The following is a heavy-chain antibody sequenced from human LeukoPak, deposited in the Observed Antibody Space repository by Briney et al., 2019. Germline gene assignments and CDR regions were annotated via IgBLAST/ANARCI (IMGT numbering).Heavy chain of an antibody. J-gene: IGHJ4*02. D-gene: IGHD3-3*01. CDR3: ARTYYDFWSGYLDY. CDR2: IYYSGST. Sequence: SETLSLTCTVSGGSISSGDYYWSWIRQPPGKGLEWIGYIYYSGSTYYNPSLKSRVTISVDTSKNQFSLKLSSVTAADTAVYYCARTYYDFWSGYLDYWGQGTLVTVSS. V-gene: IGHV4-30-4*08. CDR1: GGSISSGDYY.